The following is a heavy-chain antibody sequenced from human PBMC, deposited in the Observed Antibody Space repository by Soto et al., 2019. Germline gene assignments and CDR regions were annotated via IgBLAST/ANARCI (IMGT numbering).Heavy chain of an antibody. D-gene: IGHD6-19*01. J-gene: IGHJ6*02. CDR2: LSGSGGST. CDR3: AKPAPPMYSSGSDYYYYYGMDV. V-gene: IGHV3-23*01. Sequence: EVQLLESGGGLVQPGGSLRLSCAASGFTFSSYAMSWVRQAPGKGLEWVSALSGSGGSTYYADSVKGRFNISRDNSKNTLYLQMNSRRAENTAVYYCAKPAPPMYSSGSDYYYYYGMDVWGQGTTVTVSS. CDR1: GFTFSSYA.